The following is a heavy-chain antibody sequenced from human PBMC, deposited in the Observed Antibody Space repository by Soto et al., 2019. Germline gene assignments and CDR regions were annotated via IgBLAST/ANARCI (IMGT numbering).Heavy chain of an antibody. V-gene: IGHV4-30-2*01. CDR3: ARAVAVAPVYYAMDV. D-gene: IGHD6-19*01. CDR1: GASISNDAYS. CDR2: MYHSGST. Sequence: SETLSLTCAVSGASISNDAYSWSWIRQPPGKGLEWIGCMYHSGSTYYNPSLKSRVTMSVDRSKNQFSLNLGSVTAADTAVYYCARAVAVAPVYYAMDVWGQGTTVTVSS. J-gene: IGHJ6*02.